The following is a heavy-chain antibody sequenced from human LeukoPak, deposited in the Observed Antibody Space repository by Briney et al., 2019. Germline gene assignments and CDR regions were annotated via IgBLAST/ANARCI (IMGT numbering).Heavy chain of an antibody. J-gene: IGHJ4*02. D-gene: IGHD3-10*01. CDR1: GFDFRICA. CDR3: ARPLFGAISPGY. Sequence: GGSLRLSCAASGFDFRICAMTWVRQAPGRGLEWVANIKEDGSETFYGDSVKGRFTISRDNAENSLNLQMNNLRPEDTAMYYCARPLFGAISPGYWGQGTLVTVSS. V-gene: IGHV3-7*01. CDR2: IKEDGSET.